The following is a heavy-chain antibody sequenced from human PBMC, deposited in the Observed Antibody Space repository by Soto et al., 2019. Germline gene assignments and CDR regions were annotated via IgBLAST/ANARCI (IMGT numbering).Heavy chain of an antibody. CDR1: GYTFTGYY. V-gene: IGHV1-2*04. Sequence: ASVKVSCKASGYTFTGYYMHWVRQAPGQGLEWMGWINPNSGGTNYAQKLQGWVTMTRDTSISTAYMELSRLRSDDTAVYYCARAGYSSSRHTYYYYMDVWGKGTTVTVSS. D-gene: IGHD6-13*01. CDR3: ARAGYSSSRHTYYYYMDV. J-gene: IGHJ6*03. CDR2: INPNSGGT.